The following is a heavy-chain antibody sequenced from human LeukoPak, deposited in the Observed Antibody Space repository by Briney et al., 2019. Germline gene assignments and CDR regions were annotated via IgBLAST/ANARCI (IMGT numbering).Heavy chain of an antibody. V-gene: IGHV3-23*01. CDR1: GFTFSSYA. CDR3: AKEDRQSTIFGVVFAAPTNYFDY. J-gene: IGHJ4*02. Sequence: GGSLRLSCAASGFTFSSYAMSWVRQAPGKGLEWVSAISGSGGSTYYADSVKGRFTISRDNSKNTLYLQMNSLRAEDTAVYYCAKEDRQSTIFGVVFAAPTNYFDYWGQGTLVTVSS. CDR2: ISGSGGST. D-gene: IGHD3-3*01.